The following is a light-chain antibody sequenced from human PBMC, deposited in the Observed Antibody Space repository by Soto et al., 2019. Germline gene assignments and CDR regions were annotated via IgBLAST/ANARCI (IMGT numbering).Light chain of an antibody. CDR1: QSISSW. CDR2: KAS. J-gene: IGKJ1*01. CDR3: QQYNSYSRT. Sequence: DIQMTQSPSTLSASVGDRVTITCRASQSISSWLAWYQQKPGKPPKLLIYKASSLGSGVPSRFSGSGSGTEFTLTVSSLQPDDFATYYCQQYNSYSRTFGQGTKVEIK. V-gene: IGKV1-5*03.